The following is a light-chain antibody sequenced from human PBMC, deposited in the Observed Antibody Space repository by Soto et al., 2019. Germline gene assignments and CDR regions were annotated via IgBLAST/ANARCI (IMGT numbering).Light chain of an antibody. CDR2: AAS. Sequence: EIVMTQSPATLSVSPGERATLSCRASQSISNNVAWYQQKPGQTPRFLIYAASTRATGVPARFSGSGSGAEFTLTISSLQSEDFTVYYCQQYNNWPLTFGGGTKVEIK. CDR1: QSISNN. CDR3: QQYNNWPLT. V-gene: IGKV3-15*01. J-gene: IGKJ4*01.